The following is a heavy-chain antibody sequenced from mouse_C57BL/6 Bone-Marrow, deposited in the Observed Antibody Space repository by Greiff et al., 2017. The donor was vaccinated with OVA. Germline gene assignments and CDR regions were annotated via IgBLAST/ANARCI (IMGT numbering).Heavy chain of an antibody. D-gene: IGHD2-3*01. CDR2: IWSGGST. Sequence: QVQLQQSGPGLVQPSQSLSITCTVSGFSLTSYGVHWVRQSPGKGLEWLGVIWSGGSTDYNAAFISRLSISKDNSKSQVFFKMNSLQADDTAIYYCARKEGIYDGYYYAMDYWGQGTSVTVSS. CDR3: ARKEGIYDGYYYAMDY. J-gene: IGHJ4*01. CDR1: GFSLTSYG. V-gene: IGHV2-2*01.